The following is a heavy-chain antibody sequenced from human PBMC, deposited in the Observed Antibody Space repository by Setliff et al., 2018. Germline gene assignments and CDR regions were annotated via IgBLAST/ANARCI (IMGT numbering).Heavy chain of an antibody. CDR2: IYSDESA. CDR3: ARERQGGFLEWAPFDS. Sequence: PSETLSLTCSVSGGIIYDHWWTWIRQPAGAGLEWIGRIYSDESADYNPSLRSRVTISVDKSKNQFFLKLTSMTAADTALYFCARERQGGFLEWAPFDSWGQGVVVTVSS. V-gene: IGHV4-4*07. J-gene: IGHJ4*02. CDR1: GGIIYDHW. D-gene: IGHD3-3*01.